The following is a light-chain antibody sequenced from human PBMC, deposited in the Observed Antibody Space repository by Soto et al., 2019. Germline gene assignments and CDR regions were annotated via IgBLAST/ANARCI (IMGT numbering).Light chain of an antibody. CDR3: AAWDGSLNGVV. CDR2: SNN. CDR1: SSNIGSQT. Sequence: QAVVTQPPSASGTPGQRVTISCSGSSSNIGSQTVNWYQQLPGTAPKLLIYSNNQRPSGVPDRFSGSKSGTSASLAISGLQSGDEADYYCAAWDGSLNGVVFGGGTQLTVL. J-gene: IGLJ2*01. V-gene: IGLV1-44*01.